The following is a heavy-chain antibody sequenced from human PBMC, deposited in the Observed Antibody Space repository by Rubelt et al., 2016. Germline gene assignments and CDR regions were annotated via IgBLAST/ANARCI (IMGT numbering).Heavy chain of an antibody. V-gene: IGHV1-2*02. CDR3: ATATVTTDGGLYYYYGMDV. D-gene: IGHD4-17*01. CDR1: GYTFTGYY. CDR2: INPNRGGT. J-gene: IGHJ6*02. Sequence: QVQLVQSGAEVRKPGASVKVSCKASGYTFTGYYMHWVRQAPGQGLAWMGWINPNRGGTNYAQKFQGRVTMTRELRGLRSDDTAVDDCATATVTTDGGLYYYYGMDVWGQGTTVTVSS.